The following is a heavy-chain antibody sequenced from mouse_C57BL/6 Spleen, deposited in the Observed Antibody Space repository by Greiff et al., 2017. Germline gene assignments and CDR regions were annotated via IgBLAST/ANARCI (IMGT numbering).Heavy chain of an antibody. CDR3: ANYGGGRYFDV. D-gene: IGHD1-1*02. CDR2: ISDGGSYT. CDR1: GFTFSSYA. J-gene: IGHJ1*03. Sequence: EVKLVESGGGLVKPGGSLKLSCAASGFTFSSYAMSWVRQTPEKRLEWVATISDGGSYTYYPDNVKGRFTISRDNAKNNLYLQMSQLKSEDTAMDYCANYGGGRYFDVWGTGTTVTVSS. V-gene: IGHV5-4*03.